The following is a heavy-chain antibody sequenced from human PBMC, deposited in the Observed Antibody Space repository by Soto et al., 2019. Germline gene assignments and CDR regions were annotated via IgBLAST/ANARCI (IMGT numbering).Heavy chain of an antibody. Sequence: GGSLRLSCEASGFTFSTYAMHWVRQTPGKGLEWLAVISHDGDKEHISDSVKGRFAISRDNSKNTLYLQISSLKDEDTAVYQCVASALSFDFWGQGTPVTVS. CDR3: VASALSFDF. V-gene: IGHV3-30*09. CDR1: GFTFSTYA. CDR2: ISHDGDKE. D-gene: IGHD3-16*02. J-gene: IGHJ4*02.